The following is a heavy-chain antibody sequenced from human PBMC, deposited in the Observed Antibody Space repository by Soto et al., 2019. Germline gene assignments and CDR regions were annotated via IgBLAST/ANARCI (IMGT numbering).Heavy chain of an antibody. CDR2: IYYSGST. D-gene: IGHD1-26*01. Sequence: SETLSLTCTVSGGFVSSSSYYWAWIRQSPGKGLEWIGSIYYSGSTYYNPSLKSRVTISVDTSKNQFSLKLSSVTAADAAVYYCAKYPLRAETGDYYGMDVWGQGTTVTVSS. CDR3: AKYPLRAETGDYYGMDV. V-gene: IGHV4-39*01. J-gene: IGHJ6*02. CDR1: GGFVSSSSYY.